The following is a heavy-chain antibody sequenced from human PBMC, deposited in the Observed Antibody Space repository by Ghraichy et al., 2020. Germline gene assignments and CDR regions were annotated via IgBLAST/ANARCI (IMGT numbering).Heavy chain of an antibody. CDR1: GGSISSGGYY. J-gene: IGHJ4*02. CDR3: ARQYSSSWEFDN. D-gene: IGHD6-13*01. V-gene: IGHV4-31*03. Sequence: SETLSLTCTVSGGSISSGGYYWSWIRQHPGKGLEWIGYIYYSGSTYYNPSLKSRITISVDTSKNQFSLKLSSVTAADTAVYYCARQYSSSWEFDNWGQGTLVTVSS. CDR2: IYYSGST.